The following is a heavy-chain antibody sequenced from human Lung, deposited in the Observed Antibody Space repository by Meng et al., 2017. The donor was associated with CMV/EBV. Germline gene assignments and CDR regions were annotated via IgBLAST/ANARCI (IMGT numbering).Heavy chain of an antibody. V-gene: IGHV1-2*02. CDR2: INPSSGVT. CDR3: ARLGGAPVGVTPPDY. CDR1: GYTFSAHQ. J-gene: IGHJ4*02. D-gene: IGHD1-26*01. Sequence: ASVKVSCKTSGYTFSAHQMHWIRQAPGHGLEWMGWINPSSGVTRSAPKYQGRVTMTSDRYSTAYLELTSLTSDDTAFYYCARLGGAPVGVTPPDYWGQGTLVTVSS.